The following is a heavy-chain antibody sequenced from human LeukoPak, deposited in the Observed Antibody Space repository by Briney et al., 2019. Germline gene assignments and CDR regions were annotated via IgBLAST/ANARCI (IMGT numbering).Heavy chain of an antibody. D-gene: IGHD3-10*01. Sequence: GGSLRLSCAASGFTFSSYAMSWVRQAPGKGLEWVSAISGSGLSTYYADSVKGRFSISRDNSKNTLYLQMYSLRAEDTAVYYCAKAYTSGSYFIDDAFDIWGQGTMVTASS. CDR2: ISGSGLST. V-gene: IGHV3-23*01. CDR3: AKAYTSGSYFIDDAFDI. CDR1: GFTFSSYA. J-gene: IGHJ3*02.